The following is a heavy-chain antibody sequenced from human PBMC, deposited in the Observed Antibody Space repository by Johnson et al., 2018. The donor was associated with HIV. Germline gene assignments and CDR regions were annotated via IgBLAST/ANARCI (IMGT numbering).Heavy chain of an antibody. V-gene: IGHV3-20*04. CDR3: ARVGGYSIAAPSDAFDI. CDR2: INWNGGST. J-gene: IGHJ3*02. Sequence: VQLVESGGGVVRPGGSLRLSCAASGFTFDDHGMNWVRQPPGNGLEWVSSINWNGGSTDYADSVRGRFTLSRDNAKNSLYLQMNSLRAEDTAVYYCARVGGYSIAAPSDAFDIWGQGTMVTVSS. CDR1: GFTFDDHG. D-gene: IGHD6-6*01.